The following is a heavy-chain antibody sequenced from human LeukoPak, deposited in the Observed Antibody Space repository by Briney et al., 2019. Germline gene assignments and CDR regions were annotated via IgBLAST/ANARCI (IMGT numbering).Heavy chain of an antibody. CDR2: IYTSGST. CDR1: GGSISSYY. J-gene: IGHJ3*02. D-gene: IGHD3-22*01. Sequence: SETLSLTCTVSGGSISSYYWSWIRQPAGKGLEWIGRIYTSGSTNYNPSLKSRVTISVDTSKNQFSLKLSSVTAADTAVYYCARGGRRITMIVVVSDAFDIWGQGTMVTVSS. CDR3: ARGGRRITMIVVVSDAFDI. V-gene: IGHV4-4*07.